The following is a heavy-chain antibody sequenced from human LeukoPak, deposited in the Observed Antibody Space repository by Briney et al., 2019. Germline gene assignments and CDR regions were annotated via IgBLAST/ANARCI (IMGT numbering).Heavy chain of an antibody. Sequence: GASVKVSCKASGYTFTSYAMHWVRQAPGQRLEWMGWINAGNGNTKYSQKFQGRVTITRDTSASTAYMELSSLRSEDTAVYYCARDLVDTAMWEFDYWGQGTLVTVSS. J-gene: IGHJ4*02. CDR1: GYTFTSYA. CDR2: INAGNGNT. D-gene: IGHD5-18*01. V-gene: IGHV1-3*01. CDR3: ARDLVDTAMWEFDY.